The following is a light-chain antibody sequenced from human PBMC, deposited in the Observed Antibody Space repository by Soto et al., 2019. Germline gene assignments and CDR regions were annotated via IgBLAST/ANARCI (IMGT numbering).Light chain of an antibody. Sequence: QSVLTQPPSASGFPGQSVTISCTGTSSDVGYYDYVSWYQQHPGKAPKLVIYEVTKRPSGVPDRVSASKSGNTASLTVSGLRAEDEADYYCSSYAGSYTFYVFGTGTKVTVL. CDR3: SSYAGSYTFYV. V-gene: IGLV2-8*01. J-gene: IGLJ1*01. CDR1: SSDVGYYDY. CDR2: EVT.